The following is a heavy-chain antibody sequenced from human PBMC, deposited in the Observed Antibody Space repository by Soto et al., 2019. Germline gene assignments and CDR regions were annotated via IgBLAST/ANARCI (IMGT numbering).Heavy chain of an antibody. J-gene: IGHJ6*02. CDR1: GYRFTTYW. D-gene: IGHD5-12*01. V-gene: IGHV5-51*01. CDR2: IHPGDSDT. Sequence: GESLKISCKGSGYRFTTYWIGWVRQMPGKGLEWMGIIHPGDSDTRYSPSFQGQVTISADKSISTAYLQWSSLKASDTAMYYCARERGGYRAHDPTYPGMDVWGQGTTVTVSS. CDR3: ARERGGYRAHDPTYPGMDV.